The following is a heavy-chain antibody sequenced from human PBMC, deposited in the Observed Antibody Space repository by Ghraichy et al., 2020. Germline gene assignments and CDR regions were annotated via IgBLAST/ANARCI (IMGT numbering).Heavy chain of an antibody. D-gene: IGHD6-13*01. V-gene: IGHV3-21*01. J-gene: IGHJ5*02. CDR1: GFTFSNNI. CDR2: ISSYSTYI. Sequence: GGSLRLSCAASGFTFSNNIMNWVRQAPGKGLEWVSSISSYSTYISYVDSVKGRFTISRDNAKNSLYLQMNSLRVEDTAVYYCARDSAIRGVAAAGWFDPWGQGTLVTVSS. CDR3: ARDSAIRGVAAAGWFDP.